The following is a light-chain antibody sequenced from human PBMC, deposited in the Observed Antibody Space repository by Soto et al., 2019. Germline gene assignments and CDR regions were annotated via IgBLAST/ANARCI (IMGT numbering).Light chain of an antibody. Sequence: QSALTQPASVSGSPGQSSTISCTGTSSDVGDYNYVSWYQQHPGKAPKVMIYDVSNRPSGVSNRFSGSKSGNTASLTISGLQAEGEADYYCSSYTSSSTLVFGTGTRSPS. V-gene: IGLV2-14*01. CDR3: SSYTSSSTLV. CDR1: SSDVGDYNY. J-gene: IGLJ1*01. CDR2: DVS.